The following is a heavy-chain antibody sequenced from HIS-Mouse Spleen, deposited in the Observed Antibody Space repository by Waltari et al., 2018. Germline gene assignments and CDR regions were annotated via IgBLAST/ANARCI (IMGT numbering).Heavy chain of an antibody. CDR2: IYYIGST. CDR3: AREIPYSSSWYDWYFDL. CDR1: GGSISSSSYY. V-gene: IGHV4-39*07. D-gene: IGHD6-13*01. Sequence: QLQLQESGPGLVKPSETLSLTCTVSGGSISSSSYYWGWIRQPPGKGLEWIVSIYYIGSTKYNPDRNSRVNISVDTAKNQFSLKLSSVTAADTDVYYCAREIPYSSSWYDWYFDLWGRGTLVTVSS. J-gene: IGHJ2*01.